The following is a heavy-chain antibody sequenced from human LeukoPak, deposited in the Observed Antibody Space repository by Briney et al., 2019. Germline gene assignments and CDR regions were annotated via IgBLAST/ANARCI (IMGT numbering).Heavy chain of an antibody. CDR3: ARRSVDTAMDTDY. V-gene: IGHV4-31*03. CDR1: GGSISSGGYY. Sequence: SETLSLTCTVSGGSISSGGYYWSWIRQHPGKGLEWIGYIYYIGSTYYNPSLKSRVTISVDTSKNQFSLKLSSVTAADTAVYYCARRSVDTAMDTDYWGQGTLVTVSS. J-gene: IGHJ4*02. CDR2: IYYIGST. D-gene: IGHD5-18*01.